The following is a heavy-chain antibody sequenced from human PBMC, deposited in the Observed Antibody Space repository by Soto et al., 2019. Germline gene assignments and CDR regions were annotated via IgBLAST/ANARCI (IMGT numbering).Heavy chain of an antibody. CDR3: ASDTGWGLGY. CDR2: IYYSGGT. D-gene: IGHD6-19*01. Sequence: QVQLQESGPGLVRPSGTLSLTCAVSGDSINSNYCWTWVRQPPGKGLEWIAEIYYSGGTSYNTSLKSRVTISMDKSKNHFSLNLTSVPAADTAMYYCASDTGWGLGYWGQGTLVTVSS. CDR1: GDSINSNYC. V-gene: IGHV4-4*02. J-gene: IGHJ4*02.